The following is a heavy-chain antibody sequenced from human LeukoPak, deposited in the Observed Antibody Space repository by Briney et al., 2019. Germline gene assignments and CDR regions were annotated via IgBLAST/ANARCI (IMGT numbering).Heavy chain of an antibody. CDR3: ARDPSQVRGVTPYWYFDL. J-gene: IGHJ2*01. Sequence: SETLSLTCTVSGGSISSYYWSWIRQPPGKGLEWIGYIYYSGSTNYNPSLKSRVTISVDTSENQFSLKLSSVTAADTAVYYCARDPSQVRGVTPYWYFDLWGRGTLVTVSS. CDR1: GGSISSYY. D-gene: IGHD3-10*01. V-gene: IGHV4-59*01. CDR2: IYYSGST.